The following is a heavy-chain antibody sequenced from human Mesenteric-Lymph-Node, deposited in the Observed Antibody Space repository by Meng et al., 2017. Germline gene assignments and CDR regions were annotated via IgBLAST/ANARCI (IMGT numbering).Heavy chain of an antibody. D-gene: IGHD3-3*01. CDR1: DGGYCYSDYY. CDR2: INPGGTT. J-gene: IGHJ4*02. V-gene: IGHV4-34*01. Sequence: GAVLFMPSGALSLTGAVYDGGYCYSDYYWSCIRQPPGKGLEWIGRINPGGTTNYNPSLKSRVSISADRSKKQISLKMTSLTAADTALYYCARRRSPGDISGHMGHYSFDNWGQGTLVTVSS. CDR3: ARRRSPGDISGHMGHYSFDN.